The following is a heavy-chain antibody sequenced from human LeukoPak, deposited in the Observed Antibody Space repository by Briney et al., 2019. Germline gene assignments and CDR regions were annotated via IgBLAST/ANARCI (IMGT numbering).Heavy chain of an antibody. CDR2: IYYSGST. V-gene: IGHV4-59*01. CDR1: GGSISSYY. CDR3: ARVSYSSGYYPFFDF. J-gene: IGHJ4*02. Sequence: PSETLSLTCTVSGGSISSYYWSWIRQPPGKGLEWIGYIYYSGSTNYNPSLKSRVTISVDTSKNQSSLKLSSVTAADTAVYYCARVSYSSGYYPFFDFWGQGTLVTVSS. D-gene: IGHD3-22*01.